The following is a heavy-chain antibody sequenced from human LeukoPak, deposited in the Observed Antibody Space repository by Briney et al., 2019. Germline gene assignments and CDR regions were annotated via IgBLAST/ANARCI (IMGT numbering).Heavy chain of an antibody. CDR2: IYWDGDE. J-gene: IGHJ4*02. Sequence: SGPTLVNPTPTLTLTCTFSGFSLRTSGEGVTWIRQPPGKALEWLALIYWDGDERYSPSLKSRLTITKDTSKKQVVLTMTNMDPVDTATYYCAHSRMVRGIIMHNFDYWGQGTLVTVSS. V-gene: IGHV2-5*02. CDR1: GFSLRTSGEG. D-gene: IGHD3-10*01. CDR3: AHSRMVRGIIMHNFDY.